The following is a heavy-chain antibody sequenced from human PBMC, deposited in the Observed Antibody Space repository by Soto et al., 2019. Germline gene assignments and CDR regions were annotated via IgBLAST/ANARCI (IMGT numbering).Heavy chain of an antibody. CDR1: GYTFTGYY. Sequence: ASVKFSCKASGYTFTGYYMHWVRQAPGQGLEWMGWINPNSGGTNYAQKFQGRVTMTRDTSISTAYMELSRLRSDDTAVYYCARVGGPLGIADYWGQGTLVTVSS. V-gene: IGHV1-2*02. CDR2: INPNSGGT. CDR3: ARVGGPLGIADY. J-gene: IGHJ4*02. D-gene: IGHD7-27*01.